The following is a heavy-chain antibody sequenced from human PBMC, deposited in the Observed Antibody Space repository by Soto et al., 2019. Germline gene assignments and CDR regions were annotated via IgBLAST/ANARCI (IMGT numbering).Heavy chain of an antibody. CDR2: ITGSTGTT. V-gene: IGHV3-23*01. Sequence: LRLSCAASGFTFSNFAMSWVRHAPGKGLEWVSEITGSTGTTYYADSVKGRFIISRDNSKNTVHLQMNSLRAEDTAVYYCAKDTSSSPYYMDVWGKGTTVTVSS. J-gene: IGHJ6*03. CDR3: AKDTSSSPYYMDV. CDR1: GFTFSNFA. D-gene: IGHD2-2*01.